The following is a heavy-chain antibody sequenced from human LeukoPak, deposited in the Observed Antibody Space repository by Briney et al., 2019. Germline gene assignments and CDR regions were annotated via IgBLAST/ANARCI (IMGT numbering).Heavy chain of an antibody. CDR1: GYTLTAYY. CDR3: ARPRISSGYIYAYLY. D-gene: IGHD5-18*01. V-gene: IGHV1-2*02. Sequence: ASVRVSCKASGYTLTAYYMHWVRQAPGQGLEWMGWINPNTGDTNYAQTFQGRVTMTKDTSINTAYMEVSGLRSDDTAVYYCARPRISSGYIYAYLYWGQGTLVTVSS. J-gene: IGHJ4*02. CDR2: INPNTGDT.